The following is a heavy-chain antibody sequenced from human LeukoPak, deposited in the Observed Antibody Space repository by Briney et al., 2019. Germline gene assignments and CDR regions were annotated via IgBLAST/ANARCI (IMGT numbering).Heavy chain of an antibody. CDR3: AKDGQLLYSGST. J-gene: IGHJ4*02. V-gene: IGHV3-23*01. Sequence: PGGSLRLSCAASGFTFTTYGMNWVRQAPGKGLEWVSSISGSGSHTYYADSVKGRLTTSRDSAKKILYLQINSLRAEDTAVYYCAKDGQLLYSGSTWGQGTLVTVSS. CDR1: GFTFTTYG. CDR2: ISGSGSHT. D-gene: IGHD1-26*01.